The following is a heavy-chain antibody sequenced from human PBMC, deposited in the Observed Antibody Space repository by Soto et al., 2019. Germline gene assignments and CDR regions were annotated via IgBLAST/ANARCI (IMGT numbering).Heavy chain of an antibody. Sequence: LRLSCAASGFTFSSYAMSWVRQAPAKGLEWVSAISGSGGSTYYADSVKGRFTISRDNSKNTLYLQMNSLRAEDTAVYYCAKDGDSSGYYPSFEYWGQGTLVTVSS. D-gene: IGHD3-22*01. CDR2: ISGSGGST. CDR3: AKDGDSSGYYPSFEY. J-gene: IGHJ4*02. V-gene: IGHV3-23*01. CDR1: GFTFSSYA.